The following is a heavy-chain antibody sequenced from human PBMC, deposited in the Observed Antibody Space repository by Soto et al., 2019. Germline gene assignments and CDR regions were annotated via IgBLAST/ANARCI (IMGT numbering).Heavy chain of an antibody. Sequence: QLQLQESGPGLVKPSETLSLTCSVSADSICSSSYYWGWIRQSPGKGLEWIGSGHYDGTTYYNPPLKSRVTISVDTSKSQLSLKLSSLTAADTAVYYCARRRGYTYDHWGQGTLVTVSS. V-gene: IGHV4-39*01. CDR3: ARRRGYTYDH. CDR1: ADSICSSSYY. CDR2: GHYDGTT. J-gene: IGHJ4*02. D-gene: IGHD5-12*01.